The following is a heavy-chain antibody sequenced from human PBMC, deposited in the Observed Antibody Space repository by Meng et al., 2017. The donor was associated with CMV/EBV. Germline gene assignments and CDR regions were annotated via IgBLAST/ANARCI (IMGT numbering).Heavy chain of an antibody. CDR2: ISAYNGNT. J-gene: IGHJ4*02. D-gene: IGHD3-9*01. Sequence: QAQRVQSCDEMKEAGASVKVSCKASCYTFTSYGISWVRQAPGQGLEWMGWISAYNGNTNYAQKLQGRVTMTTDTSTSTAYMELRSLRSDDTAVYYCATDILTHFDYWGQGTLVTVSS. CDR1: CYTFTSYG. V-gene: IGHV1-18*01. CDR3: ATDILTHFDY.